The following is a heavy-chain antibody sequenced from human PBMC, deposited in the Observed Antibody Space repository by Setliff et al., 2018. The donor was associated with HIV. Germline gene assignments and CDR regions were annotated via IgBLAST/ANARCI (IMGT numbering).Heavy chain of an antibody. CDR2: INPNSGGT. D-gene: IGHD1-1*01. J-gene: IGHJ4*02. CDR1: ADTFTNCL. CDR3: ARGRPTGYFDC. Sequence: ASVKVSCKASADTFTNCLINWVRQAPGQGLEWMGRINPNSGGTNYAQKFQGRVTMTRDTSISTAYMELSRLRSDDTAVYYCARGRPTGYFDCWGQGTLVTVSS. V-gene: IGHV1-2*06.